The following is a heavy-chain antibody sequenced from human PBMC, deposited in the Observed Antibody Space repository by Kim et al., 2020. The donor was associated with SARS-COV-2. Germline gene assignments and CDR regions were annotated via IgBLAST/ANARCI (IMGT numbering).Heavy chain of an antibody. J-gene: IGHJ4*02. D-gene: IGHD6-25*01. V-gene: IGHV4-39*01. CDR3: ARLYSGTRPPDY. CDR1: GGSIRSTTYY. CDR2: SSDSGRT. Sequence: SETLSLTCTISGGSIRSTTYYWGWIRQPPGKGLEWIGSSSDSGRTYYNPSLKSRVTISVDTSKNQLSLKLTSVNAADTAVFYCARLYSGTRPPDYWGQG.